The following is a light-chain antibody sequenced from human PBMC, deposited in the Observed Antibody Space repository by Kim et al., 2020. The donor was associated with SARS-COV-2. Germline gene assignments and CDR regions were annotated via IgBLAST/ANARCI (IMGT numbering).Light chain of an antibody. CDR2: GKN. Sequence: SSELTQDPAVSVALGQTVRITCQGDNLRSYYATWYQQKPGQAPIVVIYGKNNRPSGIPDRFSGSSSGNTASLTITGTQAGDEADYYCNSRDSNDNVVVGG. V-gene: IGLV3-19*01. J-gene: IGLJ2*01. CDR1: NLRSYY. CDR3: NSRDSNDNVV.